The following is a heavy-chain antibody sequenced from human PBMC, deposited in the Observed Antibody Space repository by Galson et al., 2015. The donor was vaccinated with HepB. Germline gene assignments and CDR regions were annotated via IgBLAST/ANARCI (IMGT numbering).Heavy chain of an antibody. CDR3: ARTYYSYGMDV. CDR2: IDWDDDE. Sequence: PALVKPTQTLTLTCTFSGFSLTTSGMCVSWIRQPPGKALEWLARIDWDDDEYYSTSLETRLTISKDTSKNQVVLTMTNMDPVDTATYYCARTYYSYGMDVWGQGTTVTVSS. V-gene: IGHV2-70*11. CDR1: GFSLTTSGMC. J-gene: IGHJ6*02.